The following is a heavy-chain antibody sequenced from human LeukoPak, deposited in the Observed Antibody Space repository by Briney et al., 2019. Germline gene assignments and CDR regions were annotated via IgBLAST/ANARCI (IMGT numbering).Heavy chain of an antibody. Sequence: APVKVSCKASGYTFTSYYMHWVRQAPGQGLEWMGIINPSGGSTSYAQKFQGRVTMTRDTSTSTVYMELSSLRSEDTAVYYCAGAPGIAVAAYYYGMDVWGQGTTVTVSS. CDR1: GYTFTSYY. CDR3: AGAPGIAVAAYYYGMDV. D-gene: IGHD6-19*01. V-gene: IGHV1-46*01. J-gene: IGHJ6*02. CDR2: INPSGGST.